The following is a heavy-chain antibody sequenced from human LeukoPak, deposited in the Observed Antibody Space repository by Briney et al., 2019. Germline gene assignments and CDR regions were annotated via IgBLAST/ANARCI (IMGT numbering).Heavy chain of an antibody. Sequence: GGSLRLSCAASGFTFSRYTMNWVRQAPGKGLEWVAAISSSSRDIFYADSVRGRFSISRDNTQNSLSLQMNNLRAEDTAVYYCVREAAATLFDYWGQGTLVTVSS. CDR3: VREAAATLFDY. CDR1: GFTFSRYT. V-gene: IGHV3-21*01. CDR2: ISSSSRDI. D-gene: IGHD1-26*01. J-gene: IGHJ4*02.